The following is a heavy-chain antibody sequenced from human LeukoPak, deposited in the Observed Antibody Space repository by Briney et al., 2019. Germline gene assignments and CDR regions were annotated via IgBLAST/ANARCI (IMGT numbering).Heavy chain of an antibody. D-gene: IGHD2-15*01. V-gene: IGHV3-23*01. J-gene: IGHJ4*02. Sequence: PGGSLRLSCAASGFSFSSYPMTCVRQAPGKGLEWVSSISTSGTNTNYADSVKGRFTISRDNSKNMVFLQMNSLRDEDSAVYYCVSGLQVVNWGQGALVTVSS. CDR2: ISTSGTNT. CDR3: VSGLQVVN. CDR1: GFSFSSYP.